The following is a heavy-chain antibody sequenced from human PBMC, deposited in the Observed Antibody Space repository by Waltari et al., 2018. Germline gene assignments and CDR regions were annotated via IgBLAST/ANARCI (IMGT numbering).Heavy chain of an antibody. CDR3: ARVVRYCSSTSCFYFDY. J-gene: IGHJ4*02. D-gene: IGHD2-2*01. CDR1: GFIFRPYL. CDR2: IKQDGSEE. Sequence: EVQVVESGGGLVQPGGSRRLYCAASGFIFRPYLMMWVRQAPGKGLEWVANIKQDGSEEYYVDSVKGRFTISRDNAKNSLYLQMNSLRAEDTAVYYCARVVRYCSSTSCFYFDYWGQGTLVTVSS. V-gene: IGHV3-7*01.